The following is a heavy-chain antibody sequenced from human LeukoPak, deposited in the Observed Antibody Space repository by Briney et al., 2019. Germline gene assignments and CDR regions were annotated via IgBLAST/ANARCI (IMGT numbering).Heavy chain of an antibody. Sequence: KPGKSLKITGKGSGYSFTSNWSSWVRQMPGKGREWMGRIDPSDSYTNYSPSFQGHVTISADKSISTAYLQWMSLKASDTAMYYCARQPEGTWFDPWGQGNLVTVSS. V-gene: IGHV5-10-1*01. CDR3: ARQPEGTWFDP. J-gene: IGHJ5*02. CDR2: IDPSDSYT. D-gene: IGHD1-1*01. CDR1: GYSFTSNW.